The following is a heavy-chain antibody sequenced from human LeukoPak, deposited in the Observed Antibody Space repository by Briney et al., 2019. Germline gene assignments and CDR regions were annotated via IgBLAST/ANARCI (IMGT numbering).Heavy chain of an antibody. CDR2: ISSSSSTK. CDR1: GFTFSSYS. V-gene: IGHV3-48*01. J-gene: IGHJ6*03. CDR3: ARDRSAPAEEYYYYYMDV. Sequence: GGSLRLSCAASGFTFSSYSMNWVRQAPGKGLEWVSYISSSSSTKYYADAVKGRFTISRDNAKNSLYLQMNSLRAEDTAVYYCARDRSAPAEEYYYYYMDVWGKGTTVTVSS.